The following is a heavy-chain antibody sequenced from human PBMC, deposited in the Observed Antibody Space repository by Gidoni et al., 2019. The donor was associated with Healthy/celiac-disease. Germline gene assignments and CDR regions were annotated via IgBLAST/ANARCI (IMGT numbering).Heavy chain of an antibody. Sequence: EVQLVESGGGLVQPGRSLRLSCAASGFPFDDYALHWVRQDPGKGLEWVSGFSGNSVSIGYADSVIGRFTVSRDNAKNSLYLQMNSLRAEATAFYYGAKVTSYSSSSKAAFDIWGKGTMVTVFS. D-gene: IGHD6-13*01. CDR1: GFPFDDYA. V-gene: IGHV3-9*01. CDR2: FSGNSVSI. J-gene: IGHJ3*02. CDR3: AKVTSYSSSSKAAFDI.